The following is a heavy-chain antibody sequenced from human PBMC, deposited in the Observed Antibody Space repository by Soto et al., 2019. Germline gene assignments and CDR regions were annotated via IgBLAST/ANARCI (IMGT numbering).Heavy chain of an antibody. D-gene: IGHD1-20*01. V-gene: IGHV3-66*01. CDR2: IYSGGST. CDR1: GFTVSSNY. J-gene: IGHJ6*02. Sequence: EVQLVESGGGLVQPGGSLRLSCAASGFTVSSNYMSWVRQAPGKGLEWVSVIYSGGSTYYADSVKDRFTISRDNSKNTLYLQMNSLRAEDTAVYYCARVSPNYYYGMDVWGQGTTVTVSS. CDR3: ARVSPNYYYGMDV.